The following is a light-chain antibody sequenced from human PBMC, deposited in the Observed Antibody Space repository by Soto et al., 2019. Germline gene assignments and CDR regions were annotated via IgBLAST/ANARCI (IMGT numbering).Light chain of an antibody. J-gene: IGKJ2*01. Sequence: EIVLTQSPGTLSLSPGDRATLSCRASQSVSTSYLAWYQHKPGQAPRLLIYGTSSRATGIPDRFSGSGSGTDFTLTINRLEPEDFAVYYCQQYGSAPNTFGQGTKVEIE. CDR2: GTS. CDR1: QSVSTSY. V-gene: IGKV3-20*01. CDR3: QQYGSAPNT.